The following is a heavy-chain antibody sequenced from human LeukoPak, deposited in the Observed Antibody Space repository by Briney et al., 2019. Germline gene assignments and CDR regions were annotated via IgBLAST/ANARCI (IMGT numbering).Heavy chain of an antibody. V-gene: IGHV3-33*01. CDR1: GFTFSSYG. Sequence: GGSLRLSCAASGFTFSSYGMHWVRQAPGKGLEWVAVIWYDGSNKYYADSVKGRFTFSRDNSKNTLYLQMNSLRAEDTAVYYCARETDRRYSSGWYVADYWGQGTLVTVSS. D-gene: IGHD6-19*01. CDR2: IWYDGSNK. J-gene: IGHJ4*02. CDR3: ARETDRRYSSGWYVADY.